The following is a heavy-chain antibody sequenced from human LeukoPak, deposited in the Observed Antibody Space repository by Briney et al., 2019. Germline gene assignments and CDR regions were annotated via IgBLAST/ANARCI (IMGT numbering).Heavy chain of an antibody. CDR3: ARDRSIAAAGTLSHALFDP. J-gene: IGHJ5*02. CDR2: IIPILGIA. V-gene: IGHV1-69*04. CDR1: GGTISSYA. D-gene: IGHD6-13*01. Sequence: SVKVSCKASGGTISSYAISWVRQAPGQGLEWMGRIIPILGIANYAQKFQGRVTITADKSTSTAYMELSSLRSEDTAVYYCARDRSIAAAGTLSHALFDPWGQGTLVTVSS.